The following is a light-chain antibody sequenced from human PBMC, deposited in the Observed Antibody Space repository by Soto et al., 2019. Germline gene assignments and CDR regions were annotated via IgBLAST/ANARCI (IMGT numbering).Light chain of an antibody. Sequence: EIVLTQSPGTLSLSPGDRATLSCRASQSVIGTYLAWYQQKPGQPPRLLIYGESIRATGIPDRFSGSGSGTDFTLTISRLEAEDLAVYYCQQYGSPLWTFGQGTKVEI. V-gene: IGKV3-20*01. CDR1: QSVIGTY. CDR3: QQYGSPLWT. CDR2: GES. J-gene: IGKJ1*01.